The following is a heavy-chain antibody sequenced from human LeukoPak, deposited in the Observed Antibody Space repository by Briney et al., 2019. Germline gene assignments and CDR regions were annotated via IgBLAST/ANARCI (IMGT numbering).Heavy chain of an antibody. Sequence: LSLTCTVSGGSISGSYYWVWVRQPPGQGLEWVSYISSSGSTIYYADSVKGRFTISRDNAKNSLYLQMNSLRAEDTAVYYCAELGITMIGGVWGKGTTVTISS. V-gene: IGHV3-48*03. CDR3: AELGITMIGGV. CDR1: GGSISGSYY. CDR2: ISSSGSTI. D-gene: IGHD3-10*02. J-gene: IGHJ6*04.